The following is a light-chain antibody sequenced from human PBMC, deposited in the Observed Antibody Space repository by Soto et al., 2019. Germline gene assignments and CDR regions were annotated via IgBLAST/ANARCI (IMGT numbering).Light chain of an antibody. CDR2: YGF. CDR1: QSVSSSR. V-gene: IGKV3D-20*01. CDR3: QQYNNWPQT. J-gene: IGKJ1*01. Sequence: VLTQSPATLSLSPAERATLSCGASQSVSSSRLAWYQQKPALAPRLLIYYGFLRATGIPERFSGSGSGTDFTLTISRLETEDFAVYYCQQYNNWPQTFGQGTKVDIK.